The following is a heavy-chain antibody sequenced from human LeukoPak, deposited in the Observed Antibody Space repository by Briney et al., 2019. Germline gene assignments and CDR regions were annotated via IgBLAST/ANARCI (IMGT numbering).Heavy chain of an antibody. CDR2: ISSSSSYI. V-gene: IGHV3-21*01. D-gene: IGHD1-1*01. CDR3: ARGLRQLELDAFDI. Sequence: GGSLRLSCAASGFTFSPYNMNWVRQAPGKGLEWVSAISSSSSYIYYADSVKGRFTISRDNAKNSLYLQMNSLRAEDTAVYYCARGLRQLELDAFDIWGQGTMVTVSS. CDR1: GFTFSPYN. J-gene: IGHJ3*02.